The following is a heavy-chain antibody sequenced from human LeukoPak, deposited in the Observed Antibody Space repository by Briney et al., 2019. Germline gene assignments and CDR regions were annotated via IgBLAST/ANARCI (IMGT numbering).Heavy chain of an antibody. D-gene: IGHD2-2*01. CDR1: GGSISSGSFY. CDR2: VYYSGST. Sequence: SETLSLTCTVSGGSISSGSFYWGWIRQPPGKGLEWIGTVYYSGSTYYNPSLKSRVTISVDTSKNQFSLKLSSVTAADTAVYYCARGRPDRQLLAWFDPWGRGTLVTVSS. J-gene: IGHJ5*02. V-gene: IGHV4-39*01. CDR3: ARGRPDRQLLAWFDP.